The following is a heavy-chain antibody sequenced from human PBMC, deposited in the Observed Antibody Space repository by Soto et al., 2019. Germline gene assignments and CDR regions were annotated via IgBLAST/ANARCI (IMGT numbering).Heavy chain of an antibody. Sequence: AETLSVTCTVSGGTISSYYWSWIRQPPGKGLEWIGYIYNSGSANYNPSLTSRITLSVDTSKNQLSLKLSSVTAADTAVYYCARPAVTGFLNAFDVWGQGTMVTVSS. CDR3: ARPAVTGFLNAFDV. J-gene: IGHJ3*01. V-gene: IGHV4-4*08. D-gene: IGHD6-19*01. CDR1: GGTISSYY. CDR2: IYNSGSA.